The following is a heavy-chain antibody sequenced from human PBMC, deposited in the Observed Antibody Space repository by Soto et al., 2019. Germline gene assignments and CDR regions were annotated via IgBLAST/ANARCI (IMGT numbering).Heavy chain of an antibody. V-gene: IGHV3-23*01. Sequence: EVQLLESGGGLVQPGGSLRLSCEASGFTFNNYAMTWVRQAPGKGLEWVSAISGGGGTTSYADSVKGRFTVSRDGSKNTLYLQMSSLRAEDTALYYCAKGRGGSGSLTPRVDFWGQGTLVTVSS. CDR2: ISGGGGTT. D-gene: IGHD3-10*01. CDR3: AKGRGGSGSLTPRVDF. CDR1: GFTFNNYA. J-gene: IGHJ4*02.